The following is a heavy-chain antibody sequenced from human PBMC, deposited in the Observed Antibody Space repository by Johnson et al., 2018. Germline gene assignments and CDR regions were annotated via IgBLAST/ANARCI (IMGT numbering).Heavy chain of an antibody. J-gene: IGHJ6*02. D-gene: IGHD6-19*01. CDR1: GCTFSRYG. Sequence: QVQLVQSGGGVVQPGRSLRLSRAASGCTFSRYGMHWVRQAPGKGLEWVAVISYDGSNKYYADPVKGRFTISRDHSKNTLYLQMNSLRAEETALYYGAKGGVADFSYYHGMDVWGQGTTVTVSS. CDR3: AKGGVADFSYYHGMDV. V-gene: IGHV3-30*18. CDR2: ISYDGSNK.